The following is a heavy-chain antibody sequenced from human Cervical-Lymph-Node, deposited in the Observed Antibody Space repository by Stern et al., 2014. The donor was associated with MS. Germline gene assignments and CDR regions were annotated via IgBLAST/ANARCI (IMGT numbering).Heavy chain of an antibody. D-gene: IGHD1-1*01. CDR2: IYPGDSDT. V-gene: IGHV5-51*01. CDR1: GYSFTSYW. J-gene: IGHJ4*02. CDR3: ARQVQLDQADY. Sequence: QLVQSGAEGKKPGESLKISCKGSGYSFTSYWIGWVLQMPGKGLGGIGIIYPGDSDTRYSPSFQGQVPISADKSISTASLQWSSLKASDTAMYYCARQVQLDQADYWGQGTLVTVSS.